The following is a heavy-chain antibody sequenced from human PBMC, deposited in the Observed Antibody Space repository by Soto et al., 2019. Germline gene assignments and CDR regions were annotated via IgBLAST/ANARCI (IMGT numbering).Heavy chain of an antibody. J-gene: IGHJ3*02. CDR1: GYTFTSYG. CDR2: ISAYNGNT. CDR3: ARDHTYYYDSSGYPDAFVI. D-gene: IGHD3-22*01. V-gene: IGHV1-18*01. Sequence: SVKVSCKASGYTFTSYGISWVRQAPGQGLEGMGWISAYNGNTNYAQKLQGRVTMTTDTPTSTAYMELRSLRSDDTAVYYCARDHTYYYDSSGYPDAFVIWGQGTMVTVSS.